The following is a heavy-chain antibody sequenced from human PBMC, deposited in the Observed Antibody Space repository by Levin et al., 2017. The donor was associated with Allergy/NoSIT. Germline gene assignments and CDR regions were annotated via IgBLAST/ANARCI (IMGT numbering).Heavy chain of an antibody. D-gene: IGHD2-15*01. V-gene: IGHV4-61*01. CDR2: IYYSGST. CDR3: ARDWGSTYGFDP. Sequence: NASETLSLTCTVSGGSVSSGSYYWSWIRQPPGKGLEWIGYIYYSGSTNYNPSLKSRVTISVDTSKNQFSLKLSSVTAADTAVYYCARDWGSTYGFDPWGQGTLVTVSS. CDR1: GGSVSSGSYY. J-gene: IGHJ5*02.